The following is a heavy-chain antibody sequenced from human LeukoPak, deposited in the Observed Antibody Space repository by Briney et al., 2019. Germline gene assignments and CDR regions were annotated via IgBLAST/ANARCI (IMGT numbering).Heavy chain of an antibody. J-gene: IGHJ4*02. CDR2: INPNSGGT. D-gene: IGHD3-9*01. Sequence: VASVKVSCKASGYTFTGYYMHWVRQAPGQGLEWMGWINPNSGGTNYAQKFQGRVTMTRDTSISTAYMELSRLRSDDTAVYYCAVGVLRYFDWLSPFDYWGQGTLVTVSS. CDR1: GYTFTGYY. V-gene: IGHV1-2*02. CDR3: AVGVLRYFDWLSPFDY.